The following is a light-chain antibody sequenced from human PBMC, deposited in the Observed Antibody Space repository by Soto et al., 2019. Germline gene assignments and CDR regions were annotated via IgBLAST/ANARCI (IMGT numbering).Light chain of an antibody. Sequence: EIVLTQSPATLSLSPWERATLSCRASQSVSSFLAWYQQRPGQAPRLLIYFASNRAAGVPPRFSGSGSGTDFTLTISSLEPEDFAVYYCQHRMNWPLTFGQGTRLEIK. J-gene: IGKJ5*01. CDR3: QHRMNWPLT. CDR2: FAS. V-gene: IGKV3-11*01. CDR1: QSVSSF.